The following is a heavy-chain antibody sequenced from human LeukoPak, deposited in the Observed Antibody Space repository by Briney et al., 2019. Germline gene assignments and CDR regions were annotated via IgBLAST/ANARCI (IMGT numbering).Heavy chain of an antibody. V-gene: IGHV3-9*01. CDR3: AKDGQYYYDSSGYYLDY. Sequence: GGSLRLSCAASGFTFDDYAMHWVRQAPGKGLEWVSGISWNSGSIGYADSVKGRFTISRDNAKNSLYLQMNSLRAEDTAVYYCAKDGQYYYDSSGYYLDYWGQGTLVTVSS. J-gene: IGHJ4*02. D-gene: IGHD3-22*01. CDR1: GFTFDDYA. CDR2: ISWNSGSI.